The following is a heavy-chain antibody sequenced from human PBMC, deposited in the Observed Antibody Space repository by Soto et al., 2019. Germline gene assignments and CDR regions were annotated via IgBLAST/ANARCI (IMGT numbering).Heavy chain of an antibody. CDR3: ARGDCSGGSCYYTQNWFDP. V-gene: IGHV6-1*01. D-gene: IGHD2-15*01. J-gene: IGHJ5*02. CDR1: GDSVSSNSAA. CDR2: TYYRSKWYN. Sequence: SQTLSLTCAISGDSVSSNSAAWNWIRQSPSRGLEWLGRTYYRSKWYNDYAVSVKSRITINPDTSKNQFSLQLNSVTPEDTAVYYCARGDCSGGSCYYTQNWFDPWGQGTLVTVSS.